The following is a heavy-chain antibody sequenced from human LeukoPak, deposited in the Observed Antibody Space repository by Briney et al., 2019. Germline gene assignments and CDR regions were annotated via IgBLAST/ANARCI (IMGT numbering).Heavy chain of an antibody. V-gene: IGHV3-23*01. CDR2: ISGSGGST. CDR3: AKDGGFWSGYYHY. J-gene: IGHJ4*02. CDR1: GFTFSNYA. Sequence: QPGGSLRLSCAASGFTFSNYAMSWVRQAPGKGLEWVSAISGSGGSTYYADSVKGRFTISRDNSNNTMYLQMNSLRAEDTAVYYCAKDGGFWSGYYHYWGQGTLVTVSS. D-gene: IGHD3-3*01.